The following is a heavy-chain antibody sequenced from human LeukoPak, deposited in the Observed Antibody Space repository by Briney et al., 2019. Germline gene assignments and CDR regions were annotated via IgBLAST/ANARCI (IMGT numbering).Heavy chain of an antibody. D-gene: IGHD5-24*01. CDR1: GGTFSSYA. CDR3: ARDCRDGYNYRNDY. J-gene: IGHJ4*02. V-gene: IGHV1-69*04. Sequence: GASVKVSCKASGGTFSSYAISWVRQAPGQGLEWMGRIIPILGIANYAQKFQGRVTITADKSTSTAYMELSSLRSEDTAVYYCARDCRDGYNYRNDYWGQGTLVTVSS. CDR2: IIPILGIA.